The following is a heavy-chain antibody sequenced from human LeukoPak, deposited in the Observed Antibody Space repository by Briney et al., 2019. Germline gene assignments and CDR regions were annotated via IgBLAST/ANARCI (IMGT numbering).Heavy chain of an antibody. J-gene: IGHJ4*02. CDR1: GYSFTNYW. CDR2: IYPDDSDT. V-gene: IGHV5-51*01. Sequence: GESLKICCKASGYSFTNYWLGWVRQMPGKGVEWMGIIYPDDSDTRYNPSFQGQVTMSADKSISTAYLQWSSLKASDTAMYYCAGRSRRDGGYFAYWGQGTLVAVSS. CDR3: AGRSRRDGGYFAY. D-gene: IGHD2-15*01.